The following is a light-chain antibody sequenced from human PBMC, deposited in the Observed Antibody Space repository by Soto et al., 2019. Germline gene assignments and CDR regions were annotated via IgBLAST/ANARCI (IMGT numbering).Light chain of an antibody. V-gene: IGLV1-36*01. CDR2: YDD. CDR3: AIWDDSVDGWV. CDR1: NVGNKP. J-gene: IGLJ3*02. Sequence: QSVLTQPPSVSEAPGQRVTISCSGSNVGNKPVNWYQQLPGKAPKPLLYYDDMLSSGVSDRFSGSKSGTSASLAISGLQNDDEGDYYWAIWDDSVDGWVFGGGTKLTVL.